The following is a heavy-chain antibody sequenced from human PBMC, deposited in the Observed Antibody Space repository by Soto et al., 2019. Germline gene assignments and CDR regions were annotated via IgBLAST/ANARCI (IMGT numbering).Heavy chain of an antibody. Sequence: GGSLKISCNGSGYSFTSYWIGWVRQMPWKGLEWMGIIYPGDSDTRYSPSFQGQVTISADKSISTAYLQWSSLKASDTAMYYCASAIVVVPAAINHDAFDIWGQGTMVTVSS. J-gene: IGHJ3*02. CDR2: IYPGDSDT. V-gene: IGHV5-51*01. CDR1: GYSFTSYW. D-gene: IGHD2-2*01. CDR3: ASAIVVVPAAINHDAFDI.